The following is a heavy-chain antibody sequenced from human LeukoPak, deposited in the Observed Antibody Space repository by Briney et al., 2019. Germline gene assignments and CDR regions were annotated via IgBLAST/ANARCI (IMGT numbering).Heavy chain of an antibody. CDR2: INPSGGGT. CDR3: ARALDIGSSGYLFDY. CDR1: GYTFTGYY. Sequence: ASVKVSCKASGYTFTGYYMHWVRQAPGPGLEWMGIINPSGGGTTYAQKFQGRVTMTRDTSTSTVHMELSSLRSEDTAVYYCARALDIGSSGYLFDYWGQGTLVTVSS. V-gene: IGHV1-46*01. J-gene: IGHJ4*02. D-gene: IGHD3-22*01.